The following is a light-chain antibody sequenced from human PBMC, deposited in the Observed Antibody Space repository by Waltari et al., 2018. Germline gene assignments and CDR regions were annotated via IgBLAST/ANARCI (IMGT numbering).Light chain of an antibody. CDR2: QVS. CDR3: CSYVGRSTYV. Sequence: QSALTQPASVSGSPGQSITITCTGTSSYVGNYHPVSWYQHHPGKAPRLIIFQVSQRPSGAPRRFFGSKSGNTASLTISGLQAEDEALYYCCSYVGRSTYVFGTGTKVTVL. V-gene: IGLV2-23*02. CDR1: SSYVGNYHP. J-gene: IGLJ1*01.